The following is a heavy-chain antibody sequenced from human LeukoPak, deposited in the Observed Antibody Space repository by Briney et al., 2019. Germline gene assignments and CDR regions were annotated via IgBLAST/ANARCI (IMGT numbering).Heavy chain of an antibody. J-gene: IGHJ6*03. V-gene: IGHV4-39*07. CDR3: ARETSQKGAHYMDV. CDR1: GGSISRTSYF. CDR2: IYYSGST. D-gene: IGHD3-16*01. Sequence: KPSETLSLTCTVSGGSISRTSYFWGWIRQPPGKGLEWIGSIYYSGSTYYNPSLKSRVTISVDTSKNQFSLKLRSVTAADTAVYYCARETSQKGAHYMDVWGKGTTVTISS.